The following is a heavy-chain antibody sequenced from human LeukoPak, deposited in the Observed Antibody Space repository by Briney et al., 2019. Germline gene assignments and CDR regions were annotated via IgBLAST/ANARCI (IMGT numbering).Heavy chain of an antibody. CDR1: GYTLTALS. V-gene: IGHV1-24*01. CDR2: FDPEDGET. J-gene: IGHJ5*02. Sequence: ASVKVSCKVSGYTLTALSMHWVRQAPGKGLEWMGGFDPEDGETIYAQKFQGRVTMTEDTSTDTAYMELSSLRSEDTAVYYCATASLRSRYYTNWFDPWGQGTLVTVSS. D-gene: IGHD3-3*01. CDR3: ATASLRSRYYTNWFDP.